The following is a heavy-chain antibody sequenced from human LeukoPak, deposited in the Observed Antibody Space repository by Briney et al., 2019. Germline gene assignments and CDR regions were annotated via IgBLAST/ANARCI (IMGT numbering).Heavy chain of an antibody. V-gene: IGHV3-30-3*01. CDR2: ISYDASNK. Sequence: GGSLRLFCAASGFIFSAFAMHWARQAPGKGLEWVAAISYDASNKYYAVSVRGRFTISRDNSRNTLFLQMNSLRADDTAVYYCARGTTDIVAEISDAFDIWGQGTVVTVSS. CDR1: GFIFSAFA. D-gene: IGHD5-12*01. J-gene: IGHJ3*02. CDR3: ARGTTDIVAEISDAFDI.